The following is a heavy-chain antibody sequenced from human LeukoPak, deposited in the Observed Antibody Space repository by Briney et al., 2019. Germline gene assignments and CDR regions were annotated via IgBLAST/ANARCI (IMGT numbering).Heavy chain of an antibody. CDR3: ARDQDSSYYSFDY. CDR2: INPNSGGT. D-gene: IGHD3-22*01. CDR1: GYTFTDYY. V-gene: IGHV1-2*02. Sequence: GASVKVSCKASGYTFTDYYMHWVRQAPGQGLEWMGWINPNSGGTNYAQKFQGRVTMTRDTSISTAYMELSRLTSDDTALYYCARDQDSSYYSFDYWGQGTLVTVSS. J-gene: IGHJ4*02.